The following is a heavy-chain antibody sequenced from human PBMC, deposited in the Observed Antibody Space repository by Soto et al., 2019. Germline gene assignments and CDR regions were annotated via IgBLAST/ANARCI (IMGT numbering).Heavy chain of an antibody. V-gene: IGHV3-11*06. J-gene: IGHJ5*02. D-gene: IGHD2-15*01. Sequence: GGSLRLSCAGSGFTFGYSYMSWIRQAPGKGLEWLPYISPGSRYPAYADSVKGRFTISRDNAKRSLYLQMMSLTAEDTAIYYCVRGGGGGLFDPWGPGTMVTVSS. CDR3: VRGGGGGLFDP. CDR1: GFTFGYSY. CDR2: ISPGSRYP.